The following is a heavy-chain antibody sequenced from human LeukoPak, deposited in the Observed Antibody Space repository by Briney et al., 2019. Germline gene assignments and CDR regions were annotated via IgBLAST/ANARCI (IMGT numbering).Heavy chain of an antibody. J-gene: IGHJ4*02. V-gene: IGHV1-69*04. D-gene: IGHD1-26*01. CDR1: GGTFSSYA. Sequence: ASVKVSFKASGGTFSSYAISWVRQAPGQGLEWMGRIIPNLDIANYAQKFQGRVTITADKSTNTAYMELSSLRSEDTAVYYCARDYIRSSGYGYWGQGTLVTVSS. CDR2: IIPNLDIA. CDR3: ARDYIRSSGYGY.